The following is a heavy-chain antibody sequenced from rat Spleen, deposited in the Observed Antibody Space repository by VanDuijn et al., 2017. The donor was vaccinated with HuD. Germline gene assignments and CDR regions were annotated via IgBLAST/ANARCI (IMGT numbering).Heavy chain of an antibody. CDR2: IWTGGGT. CDR3: ARDKGLGALDF. D-gene: IGHD5-1*01. V-gene: IGHV2-43*01. CDR1: GSSLTSYH. J-gene: IGHJ2*01. Sequence: QVQLKESGPGLVQPSQTLSLTCTVSGSSLTSYHVSWIRQTPGKGLDWMGVIWTGGGTAYNSLLKSRLSISRDISKSQVFLKMNSLQTEDTATYYCARDKGLGALDFWGQGVMVTVSS.